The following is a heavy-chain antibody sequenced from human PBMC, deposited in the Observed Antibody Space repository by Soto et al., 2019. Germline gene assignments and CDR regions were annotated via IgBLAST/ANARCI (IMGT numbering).Heavy chain of an antibody. CDR3: AKERYYDFLTGPENYYYHYGMDV. CDR2: ITGSGGYT. V-gene: IGHV3-23*01. J-gene: IGHJ6*02. Sequence: EVQLLESGGGLVQPGGSLRLSCAASGFTFSSYAMSWVRQAPGKGLEWVSDITGSGGYTFYADSVTGRFTISRDNSKNTLYLQMSSLRAEDTAVYYCAKERYYDFLTGPENYYYHYGMDVWGQGTTVTVSS. D-gene: IGHD3-9*01. CDR1: GFTFSSYA.